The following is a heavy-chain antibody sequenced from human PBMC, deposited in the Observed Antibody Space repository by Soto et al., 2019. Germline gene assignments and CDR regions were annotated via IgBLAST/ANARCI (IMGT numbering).Heavy chain of an antibody. D-gene: IGHD1-7*01. V-gene: IGHV3-23*01. CDR2: SSATGAGT. Sequence: EVPLLESGGGLVQPGGSLRLSCAASGLTFSSYGMTWVRQAPGKGLEWVSFSSATGAGTYYADSVKGRFTISRGNSKNTLYLQMTSLRADDTAVYYCAKDRRAGGNYGFYADFWGQGDLVIVSS. CDR1: GLTFSSYG. CDR3: AKDRRAGGNYGFYADF. J-gene: IGHJ4*02.